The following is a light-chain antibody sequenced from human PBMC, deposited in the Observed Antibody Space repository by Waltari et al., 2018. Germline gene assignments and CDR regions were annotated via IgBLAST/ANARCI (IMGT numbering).Light chain of an antibody. Sequence: DIVMTQSPDSLAVSLGERAPINCKSRQSVLYNSNGKNYLAWYQQKPVQPPKLLSYWASTRESGVPDRFSGSVSGTYFTLTISSLQGQDVAVYHCQQNYRRRTFGQAKKVEIK. CDR3: QQNYRRRT. V-gene: IGKV4-1*01. J-gene: IGKJ1*01. CDR2: WAS. CDR1: QSVLYNSNGKNY.